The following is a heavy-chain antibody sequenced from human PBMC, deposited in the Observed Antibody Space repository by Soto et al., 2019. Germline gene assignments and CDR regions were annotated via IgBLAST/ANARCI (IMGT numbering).Heavy chain of an antibody. CDR1: GYVFTGYG. V-gene: IGHV1-18*01. CDR2: ISAYNCNT. Sequence: QVQLVQSGAEVKKPGASVKVSCKASGYVFTGYGISWVRQAPGQGLEWMAWISAYNCNTKYAQKFQGRVTMTTDASTSTAYLELSRLRSDDTAVYYCARPLGDYGDYGLALAYWGQGTLVTVSS. D-gene: IGHD4-17*01. J-gene: IGHJ4*02. CDR3: ARPLGDYGDYGLALAY.